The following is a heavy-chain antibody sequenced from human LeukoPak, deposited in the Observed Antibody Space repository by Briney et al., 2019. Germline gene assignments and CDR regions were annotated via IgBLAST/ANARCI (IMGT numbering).Heavy chain of an antibody. CDR2: IDPSDSYT. J-gene: IGHJ4*02. D-gene: IGHD6-19*01. V-gene: IGHV5-10-1*01. CDR1: GYSFTTYW. Sequence: GESLKISCKGSGYSFTTYWIGWVRQMPGKGLEWMGRIDPSDSYTNYSPSFQGHVTISTDKSISTVYLQWSSLKASDTAMYYCARQGLGQWLPYFDYWGQGILVTVSS. CDR3: ARQGLGQWLPYFDY.